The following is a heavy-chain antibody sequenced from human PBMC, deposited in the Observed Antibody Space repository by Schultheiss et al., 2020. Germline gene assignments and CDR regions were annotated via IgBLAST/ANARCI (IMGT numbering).Heavy chain of an antibody. J-gene: IGHJ5*02. CDR3: ARVFRDGYDYWFDP. CDR1: GYTFTSYD. V-gene: IGHV1-2*02. Sequence: ASVKVSCKASGYTFTSYDINWVRQAPGQGLEWMGWINPNSGGTNYAQKFQGRVTMTRDTSISTAYMELSSLTSDDTAVYYCARVFRDGYDYWFDPWGQGTLVTVSS. D-gene: IGHD5-24*01. CDR2: INPNSGGT.